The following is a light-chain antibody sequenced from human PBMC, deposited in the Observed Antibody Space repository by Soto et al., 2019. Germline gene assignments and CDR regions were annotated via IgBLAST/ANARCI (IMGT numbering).Light chain of an antibody. J-gene: IGKJ2*01. Sequence: VQMTQSPSSLSASVGDRVTITCRASQSIGTSLNWYQQKPGKAPNLLIYDASTLQTAVPSRFSGSGSGTAFTLTISSLQDEDFATYCCQQSYSTPRTFGQGTKVDIK. V-gene: IGKV1-39*01. CDR3: QQSYSTPRT. CDR1: QSIGTS. CDR2: DAS.